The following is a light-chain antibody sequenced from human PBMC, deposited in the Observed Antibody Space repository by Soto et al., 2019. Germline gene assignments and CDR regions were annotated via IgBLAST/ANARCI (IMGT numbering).Light chain of an antibody. J-gene: IGLJ1*01. Sequence: QYVLTQPSSLSGSPGQSITISCTGTISDVGSYNLVSWYQQHPGKAPKLMIYEGSKRPSGVSNRFSGSKSGNTASLTISGLQAEDEADYYCCSYAGSSTPYVFGTGTKVTVL. V-gene: IGLV2-23*01. CDR1: ISDVGSYNL. CDR3: CSYAGSSTPYV. CDR2: EGS.